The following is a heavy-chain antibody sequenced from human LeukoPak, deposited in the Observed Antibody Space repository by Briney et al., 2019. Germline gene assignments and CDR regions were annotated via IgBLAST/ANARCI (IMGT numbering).Heavy chain of an antibody. CDR3: ARDSSGWYNPYYFDH. V-gene: IGHV3-21*01. Sequence: GGSLRLSCAASGFTFSSYSMNWVRQAPGKGLEWVSSISSSSSYIYYADSVKGRFTISRDNAKNSLYLQMNSLRAEDTAVYYCARDSSGWYNPYYFDHWGQGTLVTVSS. D-gene: IGHD6-19*01. CDR2: ISSSSSYI. J-gene: IGHJ4*02. CDR1: GFTFSSYS.